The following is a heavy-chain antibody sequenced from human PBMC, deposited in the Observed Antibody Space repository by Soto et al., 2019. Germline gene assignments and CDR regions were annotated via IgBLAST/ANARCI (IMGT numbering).Heavy chain of an antibody. CDR3: ARARHKRITMVRGVIGDVLDY. CDR2: INHSGST. Sequence: SETLSLTCAVYGGSFSGYYWSWIRQPPGKGLEWIGEINHSGSTNYNPSLKSRVTISVDTSKNQFSLKLSSVTAADTAVYYCARARHKRITMVRGVIGDVLDYWGQGTLVTVSS. D-gene: IGHD3-10*01. V-gene: IGHV4-34*01. J-gene: IGHJ4*02. CDR1: GGSFSGYY.